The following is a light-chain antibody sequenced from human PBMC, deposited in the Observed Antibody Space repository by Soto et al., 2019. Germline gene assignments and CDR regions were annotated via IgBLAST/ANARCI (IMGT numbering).Light chain of an antibody. Sequence: SYELTQPPSVSVAPGKTARITCGGNNIGSKSVHWYQQKPGQAPVLVIYYDSDRPSGIPERFSGSNSGNTATLTISRVEAGDGDDYYCQVWDSSSDHVGFGGGTKLPVL. CDR2: YDS. CDR1: NIGSKS. V-gene: IGLV3-21*04. J-gene: IGLJ2*01. CDR3: QVWDSSSDHVG.